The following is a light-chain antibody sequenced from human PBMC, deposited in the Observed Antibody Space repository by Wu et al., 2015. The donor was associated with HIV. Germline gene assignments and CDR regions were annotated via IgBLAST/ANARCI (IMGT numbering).Light chain of an antibody. Sequence: DIVLTQSPGTLSLSPGERATLSCRASQSVTSSNLAWYQQKPGQPPRLLIYGASSRATGIPDRFSGSGSGTDFTLTISRLEPEDFAVYYCQHYGSSRWTFGQGTKVEI. J-gene: IGKJ1*01. CDR2: GAS. CDR3: QHYGSSRWT. CDR1: QSVTSSN. V-gene: IGKV3-20*01.